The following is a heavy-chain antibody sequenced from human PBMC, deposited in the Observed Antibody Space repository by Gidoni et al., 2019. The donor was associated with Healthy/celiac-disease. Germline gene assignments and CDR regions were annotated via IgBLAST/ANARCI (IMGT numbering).Heavy chain of an antibody. V-gene: IGHV3-33*01. CDR2: IWYDGSNK. D-gene: IGHD3-9*01. CDR3: AREGFDLRAYYYMDV. J-gene: IGHJ6*03. Sequence: QVQLVESGGGVVQPGRSLRLSCAASGFTFSSYGMHWVRQAPGKGLGWVAVIWYDGSNKYYADAVKGRFTISRDNSKNTLYLQMNSLRAEDTAVYYCAREGFDLRAYYYMDVWGKGTTVTVSS. CDR1: GFTFSSYG.